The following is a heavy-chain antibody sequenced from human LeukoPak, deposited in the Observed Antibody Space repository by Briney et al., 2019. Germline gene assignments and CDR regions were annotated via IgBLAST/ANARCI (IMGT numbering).Heavy chain of an antibody. J-gene: IGHJ4*02. CDR3: AQERQGRYYSYINY. D-gene: IGHD1-26*01. Sequence: GGSLRLSCAASGFTFSHYGMHWLRQAPGKGLEWVTLISDDGSSEYYADSVQGRFTISRDNSKNTLYLQMNSLRAEDTAVYYCAQERQGRYYSYINYGGQGTLVTVYS. V-gene: IGHV3-30*18. CDR2: ISDDGSSE. CDR1: GFTFSHYG.